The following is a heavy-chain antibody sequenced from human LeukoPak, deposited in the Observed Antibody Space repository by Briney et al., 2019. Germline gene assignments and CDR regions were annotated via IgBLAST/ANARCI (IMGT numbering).Heavy chain of an antibody. CDR3: VKKVEGYSYGPFDY. V-gene: IGHV3-23*01. CDR2: IGGSGGTT. D-gene: IGHD5-18*01. J-gene: IGHJ4*02. Sequence: PGGSLRLSCAASGFTFDSYAMSWVRQAPGKRLEWVSAIGGSGGTTFYADSVKGRFTISRDTSKNTLYLQMNRLRAEDTAIYYCVKKVEGYSYGPFDYWGQGTLVSVSS. CDR1: GFTFDSYA.